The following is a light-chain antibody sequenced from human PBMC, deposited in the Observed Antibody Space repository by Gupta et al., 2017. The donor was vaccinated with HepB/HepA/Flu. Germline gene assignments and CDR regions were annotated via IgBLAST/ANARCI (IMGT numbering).Light chain of an antibody. CDR1: QTVSRY. CDR2: DAS. V-gene: IGKV3-11*02. J-gene: IGKJ4*01. Sequence: EIVLTQSPATLSLSPGERATLSCRASQTVSRYLAWYQQKPGQAPRLLIYDASKRATGIPSRFSGSGGGREVTITISSREQEEFAGYCCQQPRSCPSVTFGRGTKVDIK. CDR3: QQPRSCPSVT.